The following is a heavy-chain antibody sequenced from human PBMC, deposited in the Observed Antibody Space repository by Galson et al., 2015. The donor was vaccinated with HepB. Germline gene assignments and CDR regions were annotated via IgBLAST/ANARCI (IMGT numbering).Heavy chain of an antibody. CDR1: GYTFNLYG. Sequence: SVKVSCKASGYTFNLYGISWLRQARGLGLEWMGWISGYSGNTKSAQRLQDRVIMTTDTSTRTAYMELRSLTSDDTAVYFCARDRVATASAGTLFDYWGQGTLVTVSS. CDR2: ISGYSGNT. J-gene: IGHJ4*02. V-gene: IGHV1-18*01. D-gene: IGHD6-13*01. CDR3: ARDRVATASAGTLFDY.